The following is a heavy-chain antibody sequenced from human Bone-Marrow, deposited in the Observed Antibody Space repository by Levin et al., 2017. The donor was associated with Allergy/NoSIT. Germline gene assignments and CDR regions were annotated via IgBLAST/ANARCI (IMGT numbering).Heavy chain of an antibody. J-gene: IGHJ4*02. Sequence: GGSLRLSCTASGFTLINAWVSWVRQAPGKGLEWVGRIKSKSDGGTTDFAEPVKDRFTISRDDSKNTLYLQMNSLKIEDTAVYYCKARDVYNRAYWGQGTLVTVSS. CDR3: KARDVYNRAY. CDR2: IKSKSDGGTT. CDR1: GFTLINAW. V-gene: IGHV3-15*01. D-gene: IGHD5-24*01.